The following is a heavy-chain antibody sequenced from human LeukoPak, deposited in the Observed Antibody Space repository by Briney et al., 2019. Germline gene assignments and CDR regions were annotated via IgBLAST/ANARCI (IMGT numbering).Heavy chain of an antibody. V-gene: IGHV3-30*03. CDR1: GFTFVNYG. J-gene: IGHJ3*02. CDR3: ARDPLDISRWANAFDI. D-gene: IGHD2-2*03. CDR2: ISYNGIKK. Sequence: GGSLRLSCAASGFTFVNYGFHWVRQAPGKALEWVAFISYNGIKKYADSVKGRFTISRDNSKNTLYLQMNGLRPEDTAVYYCARDPLDISRWANAFDIWGQGTMVAVSS.